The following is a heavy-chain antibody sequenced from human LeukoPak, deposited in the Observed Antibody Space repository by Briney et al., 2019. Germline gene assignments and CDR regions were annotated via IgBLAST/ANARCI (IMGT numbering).Heavy chain of an antibody. CDR3: VTDGDKWNDFEY. CDR1: GFTFSSYG. J-gene: IGHJ4*02. D-gene: IGHD1-1*01. Sequence: PGGSLRLSCAASGFTFSSYGMHWVRQAPGKGLEWVAIISKDGNEIKYVDSVKGRFTLSRDNAKNSVYLQMNSLRTEDTALYYCVTDGDKWNDFEYWGQGTLVTVSS. CDR2: ISKDGNEI. V-gene: IGHV3-7*01.